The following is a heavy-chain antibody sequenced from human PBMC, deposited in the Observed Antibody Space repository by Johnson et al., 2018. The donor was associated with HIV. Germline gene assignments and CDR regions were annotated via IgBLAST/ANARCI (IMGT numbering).Heavy chain of an antibody. J-gene: IGHJ3*02. CDR3: ARGIVGAEEGAFDI. V-gene: IGHV3-30-3*01. D-gene: IGHD1-26*01. CDR1: GFTFSSYA. Sequence: QMLLVESGGGVVQPGRSLRLPCAASGFTFSSYAMHWVRQAPGKGLEWVAVISYDGSNKYYADSVKGRFTISRDNSKNTLYLQMNSLRAEDTAVYYCARGIVGAEEGAFDIWGQGTLVTVSS. CDR2: ISYDGSNK.